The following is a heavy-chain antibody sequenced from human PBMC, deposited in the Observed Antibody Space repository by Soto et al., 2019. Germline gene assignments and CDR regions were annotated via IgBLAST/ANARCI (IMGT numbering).Heavy chain of an antibody. V-gene: IGHV1-2*02. D-gene: IGHD5-12*01. J-gene: IGHJ6*02. CDR3: ARDGPAGGYGGRDNSHNGMGG. Sequence: ASLKVYWKASGYTNSGYYMHWGRQENGQGLAWMGWINPNSGGTNYALKFQCSVTMTWDTSISTAYMEVRRLRSDDTAVYYCARDGPAGGYGGRDNSHNGMGGPGQPPTLAV. CDR1: GYTNSGYY. CDR2: INPNSGGT.